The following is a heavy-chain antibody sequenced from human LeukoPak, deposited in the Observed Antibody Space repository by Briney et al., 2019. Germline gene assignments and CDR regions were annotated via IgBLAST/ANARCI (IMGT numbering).Heavy chain of an antibody. CDR1: GFTFSNYW. V-gene: IGHV3-7*03. Sequence: GGSLRLSCAASGFTFSNYWMSWVRQAPGKGLEWVANIKVDGSEKYYVDSVKGRFTISRDNAENSLYLQMNSLRAEDTAVYYCGRVQGMVTKPFDYWGQGTLVTVSS. D-gene: IGHD5-18*01. J-gene: IGHJ4*02. CDR3: GRVQGMVTKPFDY. CDR2: IKVDGSEK.